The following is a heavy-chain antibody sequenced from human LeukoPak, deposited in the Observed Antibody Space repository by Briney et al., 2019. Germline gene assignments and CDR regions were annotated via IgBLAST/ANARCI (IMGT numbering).Heavy chain of an antibody. V-gene: IGHV3-7*01. CDR1: GFTFSSYW. CDR3: ARKGSGWYEEWFDP. D-gene: IGHD6-19*01. Sequence: GGSLRLSCAASGFTFSSYWMSWVRQAPGKGLEWVANIKQDGSEKYYVDSVKGRFTISRDNAKNSLYLQMNSLRAEDTAVYYCARKGSGWYEEWFDPWGQGTLVTVSS. CDR2: IKQDGSEK. J-gene: IGHJ5*02.